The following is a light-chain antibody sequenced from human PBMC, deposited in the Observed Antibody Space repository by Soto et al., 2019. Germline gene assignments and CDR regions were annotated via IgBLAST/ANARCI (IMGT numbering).Light chain of an antibody. CDR2: GNS. CDR3: QSYDNSHVV. J-gene: IGLJ2*01. Sequence: QSVLTQPPSVSGAPGQRVTISCPGSSSNIGAGYDVHWYQQLPGTAPKLLIYGNSKRPSGVPDRFSGSKSGTSASLAITGLQAEDEADYYCQSYDNSHVVFGGGTKVTVL. CDR1: SSNIGAGYD. V-gene: IGLV1-40*01.